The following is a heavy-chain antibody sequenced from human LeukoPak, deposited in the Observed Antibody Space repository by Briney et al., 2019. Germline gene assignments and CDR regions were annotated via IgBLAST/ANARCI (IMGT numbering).Heavy chain of an antibody. Sequence: KPSETLSLTCGVYGVASSGNYWSWIRQSPGRGLEWIVELNHSGSTNYNPSLKRRVIISIDTSKNQFSLKLSSVTAADTADYYCARLLPRTGTTAYYFHNDMDVWGKGTTVTISS. CDR2: LNHSGST. CDR1: GVASSGNY. V-gene: IGHV4-34*01. J-gene: IGHJ6*03. D-gene: IGHD1-1*01. CDR3: ARLLPRTGTTAYYFHNDMDV.